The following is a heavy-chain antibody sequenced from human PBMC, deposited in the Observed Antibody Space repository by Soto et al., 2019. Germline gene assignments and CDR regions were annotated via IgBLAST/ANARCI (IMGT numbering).Heavy chain of an antibody. CDR1: GGSFSGYY. D-gene: IGHD1-7*01. Sequence: PSETLSLPCAVYGGSFSGYYWSWIRQPPGKGLEWIGEISHSGCTNYNPSLKSRVTISLDMSKSQFSLKLSSVTAADTAVYYCARGNPITGTTRVDPWGQGTLVTV. CDR3: ARGNPITGTTRVDP. CDR2: ISHSGCT. J-gene: IGHJ5*02. V-gene: IGHV4-34*01.